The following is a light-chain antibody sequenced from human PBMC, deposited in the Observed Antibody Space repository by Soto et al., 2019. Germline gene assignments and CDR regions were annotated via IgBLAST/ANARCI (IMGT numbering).Light chain of an antibody. V-gene: IGKV1-33*01. CDR3: QQYDNL. CDR1: QDISNY. CDR2: DAS. Sequence: DIQMTQSPSSLSASVGDRVTITCQASQDISNYLNWYQQKPGKAPKLLIYDASNLETGVPSRFSGSGSGTDFTFTISSLHPEDIATYYCQQYDNLFGPGTKVDIK. J-gene: IGKJ3*01.